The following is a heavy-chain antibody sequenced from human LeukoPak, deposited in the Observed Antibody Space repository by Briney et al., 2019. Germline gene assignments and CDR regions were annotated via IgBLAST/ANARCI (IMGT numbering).Heavy chain of an antibody. D-gene: IGHD3-22*01. CDR1: GYTFTGYY. CDR2: INPNSGGT. J-gene: IGHJ4*02. V-gene: IGHV1-2*02. CDR3: ARVVGPGSGCFDY. Sequence: ASVKVSCKASGYTFTGYYMHWVRQAPGQGLEWMGWINPNSGGTNYAQKFQGRVTMTRDTSISTAYMELSGLRSDDTAVYYCARVVGPGSGCFDYWGQGTLVTVSS.